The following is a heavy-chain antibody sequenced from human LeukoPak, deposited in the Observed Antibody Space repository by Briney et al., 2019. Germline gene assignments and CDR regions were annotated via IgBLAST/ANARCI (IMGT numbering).Heavy chain of an antibody. CDR3: AAPWGSAGY. CDR2: IRSKTDGGTT. V-gene: IGHV3-15*01. Sequence: PGGSLRLSCAASGFTFSSYWMHWVRQVPGKGLEWVGRIRSKTDGGTTDYAAPVKGRFSISRDDSKDTLYLQMNSLKIEDTAVYYCAAPWGSAGYWGQGTLVTVSS. D-gene: IGHD3-16*01. CDR1: GFTFSSYW. J-gene: IGHJ4*02.